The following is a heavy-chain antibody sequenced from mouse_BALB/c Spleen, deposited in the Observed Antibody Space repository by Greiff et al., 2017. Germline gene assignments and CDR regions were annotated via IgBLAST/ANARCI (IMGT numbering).Heavy chain of an antibody. CDR2: IRLKSNNYAT. V-gene: IGHV6-6*02. J-gene: IGHJ3*01. D-gene: IGHD1-3*01. Sequence: EVMLVESGGGLVQPGGSMKLSCVASGFTFSNYWMNWVRQSPEKGLEWVAEIRLKSNNYATHYAESVKGRFTISRDDSKSSVYLQMNNLRAEDTGIYYCTRGPVVYWGQGTLVTVSA. CDR1: GFTFSNYW. CDR3: TRGPVVY.